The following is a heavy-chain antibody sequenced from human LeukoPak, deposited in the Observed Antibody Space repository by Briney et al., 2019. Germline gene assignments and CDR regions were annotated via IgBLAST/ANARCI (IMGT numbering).Heavy chain of an antibody. CDR1: GGSFSGYY. CDR2: IYYSGSS. J-gene: IGHJ4*02. Sequence: PSVTLSLTCAVYGGSFSGYYWSWIRQSPGKGLEWIGSIYYSGSSSYNPSLQSRVSISVDTSKNHISLKVFSLTAADTALYYCARHVSGSAMMHYFDYWGQGNLVTVSS. CDR3: ARHVSGSAMMHYFDY. V-gene: IGHV4-34*01. D-gene: IGHD5-18*01.